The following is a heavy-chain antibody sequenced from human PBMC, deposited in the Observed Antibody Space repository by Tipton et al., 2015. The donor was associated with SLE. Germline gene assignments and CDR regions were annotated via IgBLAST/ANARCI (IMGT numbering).Heavy chain of an antibody. J-gene: IGHJ4*02. CDR1: GYTFSGRG. V-gene: IGHV3-30*03. Sequence: RSLRLSCAASGYTFSGRGMHWVRQAPDQGLEWVAGISHDAKIKEYADSVKGRFTISRDNSESTLFLQMNSLRPDDTALYYCVQGLLGDNWGQGTLVIVSS. CDR3: VQGLLGDN. D-gene: IGHD3-10*01. CDR2: ISHDAKIK.